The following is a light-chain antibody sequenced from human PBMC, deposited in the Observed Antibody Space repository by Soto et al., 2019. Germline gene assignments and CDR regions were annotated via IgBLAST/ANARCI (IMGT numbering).Light chain of an antibody. Sequence: QSALTQPPSASGSPGQSVTISCTGTSSDVGGYNYVSWYQHHPGKAPKLMLYEVSTRPSGVPDRFSGSKSGNTASLTVSGLQAEDEADYYCSSYTSSSTLIFGGGTKLTVL. CDR3: SSYTSSSTLI. J-gene: IGLJ2*01. CDR2: EVS. V-gene: IGLV2-8*01. CDR1: SSDVGGYNY.